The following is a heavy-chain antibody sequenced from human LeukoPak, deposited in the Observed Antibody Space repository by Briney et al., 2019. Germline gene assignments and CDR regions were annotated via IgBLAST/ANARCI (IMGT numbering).Heavy chain of an antibody. CDR1: GYTFTNYF. CDR3: ARVHDFWSGSPYYYYMDV. J-gene: IGHJ6*03. D-gene: IGHD3-3*01. CDR2: IIPILGTA. Sequence: SVKVSCKASGYTFTNYFMHWVRQAPGQGLEWMGGIIPILGTANYAQKFQGRVTITTDESTSTAYMELSSLRSEDTAVYYCARVHDFWSGSPYYYYMDVWGKGTTVTVSS. V-gene: IGHV1-69*16.